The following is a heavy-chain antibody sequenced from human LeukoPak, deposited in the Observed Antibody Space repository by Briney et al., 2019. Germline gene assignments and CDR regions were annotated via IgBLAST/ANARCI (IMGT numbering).Heavy chain of an antibody. J-gene: IGHJ4*02. CDR2: ISSSSSYI. CDR1: GFTSSSYS. Sequence: GGSLRLSCSASGFTSSSYSMNGARRAPGKGREGCSSISSSSSYIYYAESVKGRFTISRDNAKNSLYLQMNSLRAEATAVYYCARGDSSGYWYYFDYWGQGTLVTVSS. V-gene: IGHV3-21*01. D-gene: IGHD3-22*01. CDR3: ARGDSSGYWYYFDY.